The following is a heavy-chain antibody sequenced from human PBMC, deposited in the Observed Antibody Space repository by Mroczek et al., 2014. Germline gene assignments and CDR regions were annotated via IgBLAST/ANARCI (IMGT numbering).Heavy chain of an antibody. CDR2: IYTSGST. J-gene: IGHJ4*02. CDR1: GGSISSGSYY. Sequence: QVQLQESGPGLVKPSQTLSLTCTVSGGSISSGSYYWSWIRQPAGKGLEWIGRIYTSGSTNYNPSLKSRVTMSVDTSKNQFSLKLSSVTAADTAVYYCARDRRTGPRVKPLGYLLDYWGQGTLVTVSS. D-gene: IGHD1-14*01. V-gene: IGHV4-61*02. CDR3: ARDRRTGPRVKPLGYLLDY.